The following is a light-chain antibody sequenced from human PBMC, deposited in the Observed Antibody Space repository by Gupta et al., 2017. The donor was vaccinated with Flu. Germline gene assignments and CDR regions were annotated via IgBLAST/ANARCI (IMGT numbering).Light chain of an antibody. Sequence: QSPLSLSVTLGQPTSVSCRSSQSLVYRDGNTYLNWFQQRPGQSPRRLIYKVSNRDSGVPDRFSGSGSGTDFTLKISRVEADDFGIYFCMQGTHWPPSFGGGTKVEIK. V-gene: IGKV2-30*01. CDR1: QSLVYRDGNTY. CDR2: KVS. CDR3: MQGTHWPPS. J-gene: IGKJ4*01.